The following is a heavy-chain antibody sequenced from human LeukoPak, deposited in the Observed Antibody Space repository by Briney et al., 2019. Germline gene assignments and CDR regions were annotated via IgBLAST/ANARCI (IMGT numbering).Heavy chain of an antibody. Sequence: GGSLRLSCAASGFSSYSLNWVRQAPGKGLEWVSVIYSGGSTYYADSVKGRFTISRDNSKNTLYLQMNSLRAEDTAVYYCARADGPSSSWYGYWGQGTLVTVSS. CDR2: IYSGGST. V-gene: IGHV3-66*01. CDR1: GFSSYS. D-gene: IGHD6-13*01. CDR3: ARADGPSSSWYGY. J-gene: IGHJ4*02.